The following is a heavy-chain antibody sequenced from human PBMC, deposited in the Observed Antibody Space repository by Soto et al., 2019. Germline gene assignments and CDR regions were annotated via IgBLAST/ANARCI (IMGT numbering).Heavy chain of an antibody. CDR3: ARWAGTIWDSYYYYGMDV. Sequence: GGSLRLSCAASGFTFSSYSMNWVRQAPGKGLEWVSYISSSSSTIYYADSVKGRFTISRDNAKNSLYLQMNSLRDEDTAVYYCARWAGTIWDSYYYYGMDVWGQGTTVTVSS. V-gene: IGHV3-48*02. D-gene: IGHD6-19*01. J-gene: IGHJ6*02. CDR2: ISSSSSTI. CDR1: GFTFSSYS.